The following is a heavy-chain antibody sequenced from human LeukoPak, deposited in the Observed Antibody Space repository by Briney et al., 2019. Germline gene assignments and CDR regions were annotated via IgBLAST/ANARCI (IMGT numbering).Heavy chain of an antibody. J-gene: IGHJ4*02. CDR2: IRQDGSVQ. CDR3: ARDGFATGSHDF. V-gene: IGHV3-7*01. D-gene: IGHD3-10*01. Sequence: GGSLRLSCAAPGFTFSGYWMSWVRQAPGKGLQWVANIRQDGSVQDYVDAVKGRFTISRDSAKDSLFLQMNSLRPEDTAVYYCARDGFATGSHDFWGQGTLVTVSS. CDR1: GFTFSGYW.